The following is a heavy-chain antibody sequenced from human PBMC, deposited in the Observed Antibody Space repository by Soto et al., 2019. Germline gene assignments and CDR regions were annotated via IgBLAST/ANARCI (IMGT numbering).Heavy chain of an antibody. CDR3: ARPSSSCRYYFYYMDV. CDR1: GYTFTDYW. CDR2: IYPGDSDT. Sequence: GESLKISCKGSGYTFTDYWIGWVRQRPGKGLEWMGIIYPGDSDTRYSPSFQGHVTITGDKSTSTASRQWNTLKASDTAMHYCARPSSSCRYYFYYMDVWGQGTTVDVSS. V-gene: IGHV5-51*01. D-gene: IGHD6-19*01. J-gene: IGHJ6*02.